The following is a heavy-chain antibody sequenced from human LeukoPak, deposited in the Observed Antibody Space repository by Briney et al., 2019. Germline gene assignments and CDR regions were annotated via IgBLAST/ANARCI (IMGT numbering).Heavy chain of an antibody. D-gene: IGHD3-22*01. Sequence: ASLKVSCKVSGYPFTAGAFSWVRQAPGQGLEWMGWINPNIDDKHSAPKFRGRLILTTDTSTSTAYMELSSLRSDDTAVYFCVADPYYDASGPPRWFDPWGQGTLVTVSS. J-gene: IGHJ5*02. CDR2: INPNIDDK. CDR3: VADPYYDASGPPRWFDP. V-gene: IGHV1-18*01. CDR1: GYPFTAGA.